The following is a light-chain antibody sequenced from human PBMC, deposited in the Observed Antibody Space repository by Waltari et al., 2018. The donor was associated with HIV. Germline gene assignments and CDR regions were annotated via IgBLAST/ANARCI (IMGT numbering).Light chain of an antibody. CDR1: SSDIGGYNY. CDR2: EVT. J-gene: IGLJ2*01. V-gene: IGLV2-8*01. Sequence: QSTLTQPPSASGSPGQSVTISCTGTSSDIGGYNYVSWYQQHPGKAPKLIMTEVTKRHSGVPDRFSGAKSGNTASLTVSGLQADDEALYYCSSFAPTNKFYVLFGGGTTLTVL. CDR3: SSFAPTNKFYVL.